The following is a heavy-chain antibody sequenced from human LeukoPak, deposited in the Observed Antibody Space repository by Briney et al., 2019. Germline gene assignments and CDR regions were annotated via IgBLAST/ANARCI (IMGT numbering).Heavy chain of an antibody. CDR2: INHSGST. V-gene: IGHV4-34*01. CDR3: ASRSTQCSYGFDY. D-gene: IGHD5-18*01. J-gene: IGHJ4*02. CDR1: GGSFSGYY. Sequence: SETLSLTCAVYGGSFSGYYWSWIRQPPGKGLEWIGEINHSGSTNYTPSLKSRVTISVDTSKNQFSLKLSSVTAADTAVYYCASRSTQCSYGFDYWGQGTLVTVSS.